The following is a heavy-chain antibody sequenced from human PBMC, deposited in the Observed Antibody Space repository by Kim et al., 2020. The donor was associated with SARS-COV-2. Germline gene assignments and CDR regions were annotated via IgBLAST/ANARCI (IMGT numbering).Heavy chain of an antibody. CDR1: GFTFSSYW. D-gene: IGHD2-15*01. J-gene: IGHJ4*01. Sequence: GGPRRGAGAAAGFTFSSYWMSWVRQAPGKGLERVANIKQDGSEKYYVDSVKGRFTISRDNAKNPLYLQMNSLRAEDTAVYYCARDHSGGNSEKNFDYWG. V-gene: IGHV3-7*01. CDR2: IKQDGSEK. CDR3: ARDHSGGNSEKNFDY.